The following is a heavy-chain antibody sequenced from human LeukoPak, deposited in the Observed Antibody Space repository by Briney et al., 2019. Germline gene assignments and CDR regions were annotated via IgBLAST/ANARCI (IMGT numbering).Heavy chain of an antibody. J-gene: IGHJ4*02. CDR1: GGSISSYY. D-gene: IGHD2-2*01. CDR3: ARDDCSSTSCTFAY. V-gene: IGHV4-4*07. Sequence: KPSETLSLTCTVSGGSISSYYWSWIRQPAGKGLEWIGRIYTSGSTNYNPSLKSRVTMSVDTSKNQFSLKLSSVTAADTAVYYCARDDCSSTSCTFAYWGQGTLVTVSS. CDR2: IYTSGST.